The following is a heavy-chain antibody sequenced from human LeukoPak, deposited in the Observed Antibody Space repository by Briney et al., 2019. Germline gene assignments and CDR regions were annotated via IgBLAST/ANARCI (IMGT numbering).Heavy chain of an antibody. CDR1: GGSFSGYY. V-gene: IGHV4-34*01. J-gene: IGHJ4*02. CDR3: AKRGLTDILTGYSTGNFDY. D-gene: IGHD3-9*01. Sequence: SETLSLTCAVYGGSFSGYYWSWIREPPGKGLEWIGEINHSGSTNYNPSLKSRVTISVDTSKNQFSLKLSSVTAADTAVYYCAKRGLTDILTGYSTGNFDYWGQGTLVTVSS. CDR2: INHSGST.